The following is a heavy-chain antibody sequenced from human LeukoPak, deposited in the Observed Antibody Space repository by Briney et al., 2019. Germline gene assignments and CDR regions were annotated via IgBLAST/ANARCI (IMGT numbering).Heavy chain of an antibody. CDR2: ISGSGGST. Sequence: GGSLRLSCAASGFTFSSYGMSWVRQAPGKGLEWVSAISGSGGSTYYADSVKGRFTISRDNSKNTLYLQMNSLRAEDTAVYYCARDAWVVGATGTRHFDYWGQGTLVTVSS. CDR3: ARDAWVVGATGTRHFDY. J-gene: IGHJ4*02. D-gene: IGHD1-26*01. CDR1: GFTFSSYG. V-gene: IGHV3-23*01.